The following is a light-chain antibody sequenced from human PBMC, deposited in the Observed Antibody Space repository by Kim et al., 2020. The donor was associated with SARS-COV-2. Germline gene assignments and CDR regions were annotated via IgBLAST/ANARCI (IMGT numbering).Light chain of an antibody. Sequence: PWERAPLSCRASQSVSSDLAWYQQKPGQAPRLLIYGASTRATGIPARFSGSGSGTEFTLTISSLQSEDFAVYYCQQYNKWPPWTFGQGTKVDIK. CDR3: QQYNKWPPWT. CDR1: QSVSSD. V-gene: IGKV3-15*01. J-gene: IGKJ1*01. CDR2: GAS.